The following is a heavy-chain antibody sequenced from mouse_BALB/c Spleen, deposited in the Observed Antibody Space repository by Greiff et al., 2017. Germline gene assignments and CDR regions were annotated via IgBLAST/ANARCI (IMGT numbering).Heavy chain of an antibody. CDR1: GYSFTSYY. CDR3: ARSPGSYGSRVFDY. J-gene: IGHJ2*01. V-gene: IGHV1-28*01. D-gene: IGHD1-1*01. Sequence: EVQLQQSGPELMKPGASVKISCKASGYSFTSYYMHWVKQSHGKSLEWIGYIDPFNGGTSYNQKFKGKATLTVDKSSSTAYMHLSSLTSEDSAVYYCARSPGSYGSRVFDYWGQGTTLTVSS. CDR2: IDPFNGGT.